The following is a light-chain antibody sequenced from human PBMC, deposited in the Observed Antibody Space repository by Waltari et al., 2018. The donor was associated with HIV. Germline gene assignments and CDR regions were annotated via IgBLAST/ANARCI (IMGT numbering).Light chain of an antibody. CDR2: ANT. CDR3: QSYDSSLNDYV. CDR1: NSNIGATSD. J-gene: IGLJ1*01. Sequence: QSVLTQPPSVSGAPGHRVTISCTGSNSNIGATSDVHWYQHLPGTAPTLLILANTNRPSGVPDRFSGSKSGTSASLAITGLQAEDEADYYCQSYDSSLNDYVFGTGTKVTVL. V-gene: IGLV1-40*01.